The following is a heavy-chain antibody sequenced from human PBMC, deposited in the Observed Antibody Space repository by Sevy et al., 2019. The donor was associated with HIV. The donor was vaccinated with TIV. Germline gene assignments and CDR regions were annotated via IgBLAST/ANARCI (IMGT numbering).Heavy chain of an antibody. CDR1: GFTFSSYG. CDR2: ISYDGSNK. V-gene: IGHV3-30*18. D-gene: IGHD6-13*01. Sequence: GGSLRLSCAASGFTFSSYGMHWVRQAPGKGLEWVAVISYDGSNKYYADSVKGRFTISRDNSKNTLYLQMNSLRAEDTAVYYCAKDPFGYSCSWYVRGYYYYYYGMDVWGQGTTVTVSS. CDR3: AKDPFGYSCSWYVRGYYYYYYGMDV. J-gene: IGHJ6*02.